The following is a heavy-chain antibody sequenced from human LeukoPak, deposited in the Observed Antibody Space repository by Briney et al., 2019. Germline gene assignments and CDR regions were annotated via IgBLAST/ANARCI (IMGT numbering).Heavy chain of an antibody. CDR2: ISYDGGNK. CDR1: GFTFSTYG. J-gene: IGHJ4*02. CDR3: AKEAAVADVLDY. V-gene: IGHV3-30*18. Sequence: PGGSLRLSCAASGFTFSTYGMHWVRQAPGKGLEWVAVISYDGGNKYYADSVKGRFTISRDNSKNTLYLQMNSPRVEDTAVYYCAKEAAVADVLDYWGQGTLVTVSS. D-gene: IGHD6-13*01.